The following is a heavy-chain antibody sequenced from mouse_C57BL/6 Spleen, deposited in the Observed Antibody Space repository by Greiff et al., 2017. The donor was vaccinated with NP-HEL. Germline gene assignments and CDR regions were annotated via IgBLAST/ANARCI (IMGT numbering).Heavy chain of an antibody. CDR3: ARHRWFAD. CDR2: IYPGDGDT. V-gene: IGHV1-80*01. CDR1: GYAFSSYW. J-gene: IGHJ3*01. Sequence: VQLQQSGAELVKPGASVKISCKASGYAFSSYWINWVKQRPGKGLEWIGEIYPGDGDTNYNGKFKGKATLTADTSSSTAYMQDSCLTYEDAAVYFCARHRWFADWGKGTLVTVSA.